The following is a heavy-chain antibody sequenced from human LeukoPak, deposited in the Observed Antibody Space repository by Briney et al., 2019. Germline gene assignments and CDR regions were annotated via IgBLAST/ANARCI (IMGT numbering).Heavy chain of an antibody. Sequence: ASVKVSCKASGYTFTSYDINWVRQATGQGLEWMEWMNPNSGNTGYAQKFQGRVTMTRNTSISTAYMELSSLRSEDTAVYYCARGTTTVVTPVYYYGMDVWGQGTTVTVSS. V-gene: IGHV1-8*01. J-gene: IGHJ6*02. CDR2: MNPNSGNT. D-gene: IGHD4-23*01. CDR1: GYTFTSYD. CDR3: ARGTTTVVTPVYYYGMDV.